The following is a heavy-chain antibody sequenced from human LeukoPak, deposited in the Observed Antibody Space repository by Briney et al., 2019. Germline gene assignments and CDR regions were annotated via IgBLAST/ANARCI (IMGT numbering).Heavy chain of an antibody. CDR3: ARDSLRYSSGWYGY. D-gene: IGHD6-19*01. J-gene: IGHJ4*02. CDR1: GFTFSSYA. CDR2: ISYDGSNK. V-gene: IGHV3-30-3*01. Sequence: PGGSPRLSCAASGFTFSSYAMHWVRQAPGKGLEWVAVISYDGSNKYYADSVKGRFTISRDNSKNTLYLQMNSLRAEDTAVYYCARDSLRYSSGWYGYWGQGTLVTVSS.